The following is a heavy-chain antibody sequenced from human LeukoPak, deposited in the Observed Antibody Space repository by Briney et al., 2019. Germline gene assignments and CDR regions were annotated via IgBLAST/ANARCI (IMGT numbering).Heavy chain of an antibody. J-gene: IGHJ5*02. CDR3: ARRTSSGYVNWFDP. CDR1: GFTFSSYW. CDR2: IYHSGST. Sequence: GSLRLSCAASGFTFSSYWMTWVRQAPGKGLEWVGEIYHSGSTNYNPSLKSRVTISVDKSKNQFSLKLSSVTAADTAVYYCARRTSSGYVNWFDPWGQGTLVTVSS. V-gene: IGHV4-4*02. D-gene: IGHD3-22*01.